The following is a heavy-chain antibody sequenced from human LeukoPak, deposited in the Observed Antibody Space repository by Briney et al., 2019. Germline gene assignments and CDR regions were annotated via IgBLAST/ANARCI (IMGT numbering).Heavy chain of an antibody. J-gene: IGHJ5*02. D-gene: IGHD4-17*01. CDR3: AKTYGDYAPSFDP. V-gene: IGHV3-30*02. Sequence: GGSLRLSCAASGFTFSSYGMHWVRQAPGKGLEWVAFIRYDGSNKYYADSVKGRFTISRDNSKNTLYLQMNSLRAEDTAVYYCAKTYGDYAPSFDPWGQGTLVTVSS. CDR2: IRYDGSNK. CDR1: GFTFSSYG.